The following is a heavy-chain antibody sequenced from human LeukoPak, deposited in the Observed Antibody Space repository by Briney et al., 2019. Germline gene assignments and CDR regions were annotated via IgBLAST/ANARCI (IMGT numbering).Heavy chain of an antibody. CDR1: GFTFSNSA. J-gene: IGHJ4*02. CDR3: AKEIVPPSGYYFDY. CDR2: ISGSGVNT. V-gene: IGHV3-23*01. D-gene: IGHD6-6*01. Sequence: GGSLRLSCAASGFTFSNSAMSWVRQAPGKRLEWVSSISGSGVNTYYADSVKGRFTIFRDNSKNTLYLQMNSLRVEDTAVYYCAKEIVPPSGYYFDYWGQGTLVTVSS.